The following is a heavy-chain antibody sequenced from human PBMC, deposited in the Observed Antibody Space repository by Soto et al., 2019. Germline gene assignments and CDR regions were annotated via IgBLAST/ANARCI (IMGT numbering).Heavy chain of an antibody. V-gene: IGHV1-69*13. CDR2: IIPIFGTA. CDR3: ARVEEGCSSTSCYTGNYYGMDV. CDR1: GGTFSSYA. Sequence: ASVKVSCKASGGTFSSYAISWVRQSPGQGLEWMGGIIPIFGTANYAQKFQGRVTITADESTSTAYMELSSLRSEDTAVYYCARVEEGCSSTSCYTGNYYGMDVWGQGTTVTSP. J-gene: IGHJ6*02. D-gene: IGHD2-2*02.